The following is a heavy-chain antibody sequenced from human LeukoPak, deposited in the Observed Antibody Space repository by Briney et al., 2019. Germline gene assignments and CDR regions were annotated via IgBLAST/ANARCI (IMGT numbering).Heavy chain of an antibody. J-gene: IGHJ4*02. V-gene: IGHV3-21*01. CDR2: ISSRSNSK. CDR3: VRAGGDYPFDY. CDR1: GFTFNSYR. Sequence: GGSLRLSCTVSGFTFNSYRMNWVRQAPGRGLEWVSSISSRSNSKYYADSVKGRVTISRDNAKNSVSLQMNSLRDADTALYYCVRAGGDYPFDYWGQGTLVTVSS. D-gene: IGHD2-21*02.